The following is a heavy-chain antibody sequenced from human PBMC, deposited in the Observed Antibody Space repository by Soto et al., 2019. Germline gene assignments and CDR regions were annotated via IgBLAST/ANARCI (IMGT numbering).Heavy chain of an antibody. V-gene: IGHV3-30*18. CDR2: ISYDGSNK. CDR1: GFTFSSYG. Sequence: PGGSLRLSCAASGFTFSSYGMHWVRQAPGKGLEWVAVISYDGSNKYYADSVKGRFTISRDNSKNTLYLQMNSLRAEDTAVYYCAKDGARSQLWRPSPTWFDPWGQGTLVTVSS. D-gene: IGHD5-18*01. J-gene: IGHJ5*02. CDR3: AKDGARSQLWRPSPTWFDP.